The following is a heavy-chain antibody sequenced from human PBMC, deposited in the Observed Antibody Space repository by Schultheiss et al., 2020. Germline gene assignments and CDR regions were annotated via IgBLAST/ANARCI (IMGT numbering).Heavy chain of an antibody. J-gene: IGHJ4*02. Sequence: SETLSLTCTISGGSISSYYWSWIRQPPGKGLEWIGYIYHSGSTYYNPSLKSRVTISVDRSKNQFSLKLSSVTAADTAVYFCARGPGYCSGGSCYSPFDYWGQGTLVTVSS. CDR3: ARGPGYCSGGSCYSPFDY. V-gene: IGHV4-4*09. CDR2: IYHSGST. CDR1: GGSISSYY. D-gene: IGHD2-15*01.